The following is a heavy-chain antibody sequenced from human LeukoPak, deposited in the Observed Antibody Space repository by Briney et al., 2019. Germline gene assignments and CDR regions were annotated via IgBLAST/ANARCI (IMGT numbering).Heavy chain of an antibody. V-gene: IGHV4-59*01. Sequence: SETLSLTCTVSGGSISSYYWSWIRQPPGKGLEWIGYIYCSGSTNYNPSLKSRVTISVDTSKNQFSLKLSSVTAADTAVYYCAGESGSYLFDYWGQGTLVTVSS. CDR2: IYCSGST. D-gene: IGHD1-26*01. J-gene: IGHJ4*02. CDR3: AGESGSYLFDY. CDR1: GGSISSYY.